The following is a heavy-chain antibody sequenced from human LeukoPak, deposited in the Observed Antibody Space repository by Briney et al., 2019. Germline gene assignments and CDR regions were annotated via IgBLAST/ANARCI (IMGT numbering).Heavy chain of an antibody. D-gene: IGHD3-10*01. CDR2: ISSSSSYI. J-gene: IGHJ6*04. CDR1: GFTFSSYS. V-gene: IGHV3-21*01. Sequence: GGSLRLSCAASGFTFSSYSMNWVRQAPGKGLEWVSSISSSSSYIYYADSVKGRFTISRDNAKNSLYLQMNGLRAEDTAVYYCARDLKGGYYYGSGSYYIYGMDVWGKGTTVTVSS. CDR3: ARDLKGGYYYGSGSYYIYGMDV.